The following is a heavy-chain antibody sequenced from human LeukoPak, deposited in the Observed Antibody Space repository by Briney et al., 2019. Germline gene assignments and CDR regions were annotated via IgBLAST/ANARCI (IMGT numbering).Heavy chain of an antibody. D-gene: IGHD2-15*01. V-gene: IGHV1-18*01. CDR2: ISAYNGNT. CDR1: GYTFTSYG. CDR3: ARAPPDHTPGGY. Sequence: ASVKVSCKASGYTFTSYGISWVRPAPGQGLEWMGWISAYNGNTNYAQKLQGRVTMTTDTSTSTAYMELRSLRSDDTAVYYCARAPPDHTPGGYWGQGTLVTVSS. J-gene: IGHJ4*02.